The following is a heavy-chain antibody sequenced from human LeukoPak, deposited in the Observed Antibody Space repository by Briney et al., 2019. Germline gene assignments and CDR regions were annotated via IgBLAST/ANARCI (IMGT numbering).Heavy chain of an antibody. Sequence: PGGSLRLSCAASGFTFSSYWMHWVRQAPGKGLVWVSRINSDGSSTSYADSVKGRFTISRDNAKNTLYLQMNSLRAEDTAVYYCASDPVVAREDVDIVEGAFDIWGQGTMVTVSS. CDR2: INSDGSST. CDR1: GFTFSSYW. J-gene: IGHJ3*02. D-gene: IGHD5-12*01. CDR3: ASDPVVAREDVDIVEGAFDI. V-gene: IGHV3-74*01.